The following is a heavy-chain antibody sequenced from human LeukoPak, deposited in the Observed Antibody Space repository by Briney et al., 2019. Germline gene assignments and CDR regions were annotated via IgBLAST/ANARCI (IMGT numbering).Heavy chain of an antibody. J-gene: IGHJ4*02. CDR3: TRVGYIDEGIDY. CDR1: GFTFSSYA. V-gene: IGHV3-23*01. D-gene: IGHD5-24*01. CDR2: ISGSGGST. Sequence: GGSLRLSCAASGFTFSSYAMSWVRQAPGKGLEWVSPISGSGGSTYHADSVKGRFTISRDNAKNSLYLQMNSLRAEDTAIYYCTRVGYIDEGIDYWGQGTLVTVSS.